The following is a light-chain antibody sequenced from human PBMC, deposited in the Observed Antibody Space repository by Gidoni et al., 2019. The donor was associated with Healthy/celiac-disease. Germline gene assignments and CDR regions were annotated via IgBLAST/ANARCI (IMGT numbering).Light chain of an antibody. J-gene: IGKJ4*01. Sequence: EIVMTQSPATLSVSPGERATLSCRASQSVSSNLAWYQQNPGQAPRLLIYGASTRATGIPARFSGSGSGTEFTLTISSLQYEDFAVYYCQQYNNWPPLTFXGXTKVEIK. CDR2: GAS. V-gene: IGKV3-15*01. CDR1: QSVSSN. CDR3: QQYNNWPPLT.